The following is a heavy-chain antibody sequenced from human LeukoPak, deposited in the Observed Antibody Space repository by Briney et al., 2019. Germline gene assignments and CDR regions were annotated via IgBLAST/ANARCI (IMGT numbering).Heavy chain of an antibody. D-gene: IGHD3-22*01. CDR2: IYYSGST. CDR1: GGSIGSYY. CDR3: ARYYYDNSGSIYAFDI. J-gene: IGHJ3*02. V-gene: IGHV4-59*01. Sequence: SETLSLTCTVSGGSIGSYYWTWIRQPPGKGLEWLGYIYYSGSTSYNPSLKSRVTISVDTSKNQFSLKLSSVTTADTAVYYCARYYYDNSGSIYAFDIWGQGTMVTVSS.